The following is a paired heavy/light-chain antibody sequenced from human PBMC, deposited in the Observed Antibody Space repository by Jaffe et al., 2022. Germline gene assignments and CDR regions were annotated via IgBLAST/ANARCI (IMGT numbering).Light chain of an antibody. J-gene: IGLJ2*01. V-gene: IGLV3-21*02. Sequence: SYVLTQPPSVSVAPGQTARITCGGNNIGSKSVHWYQQKPGQAPVLVVYDDSDRPSGIPERFSGSNSGNTATLTISRVEAGDEADYYCQVWDSSSDHLVVFGGGTKLTVL. CDR1: NIGSKS. CDR3: QVWDSSSDHLVV. CDR2: DDS.
Heavy chain of an antibody. CDR3: ARENSDPYSSSPYGVGNWFDP. CDR1: GYTFTGYY. D-gene: IGHD6-13*01. Sequence: QVQLVQSGAEVKKPGASVKVSCKASGYTFTGYYMHWVRQAPGQGLEWMGWINPNSGGTNYAQKFQGRVTMTRDTSISTAYMELSRLRSDDTAVYYCARENSDPYSSSPYGVGNWFDPWGQGTLVTVSS. V-gene: IGHV1-2*02. CDR2: INPNSGGT. J-gene: IGHJ5*02.